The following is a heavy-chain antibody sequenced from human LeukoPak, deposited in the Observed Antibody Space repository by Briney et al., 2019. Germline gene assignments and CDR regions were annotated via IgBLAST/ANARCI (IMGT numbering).Heavy chain of an antibody. Sequence: ASVKVSFKASGYTFTDYYMHWVRQAPGQGLEWMGWINPSSGGTNYAQKFQGRVTMTRDTSINIDYMGLSSLRSDDTAVYYCARDLNGGNSAWGQGTLVTVSS. CDR3: ARDLNGGNSA. D-gene: IGHD4-23*01. V-gene: IGHV1-2*02. CDR2: INPSSGGT. J-gene: IGHJ5*02. CDR1: GYTFTDYY.